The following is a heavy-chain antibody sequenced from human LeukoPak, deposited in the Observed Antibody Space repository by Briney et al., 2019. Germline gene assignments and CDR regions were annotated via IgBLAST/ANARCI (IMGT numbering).Heavy chain of an antibody. CDR1: GFTFSSYG. Sequence: GRSLRLSCAASGFTFSSYGMHWVRQAPGKGLEWVAVISYAGSNKYYADSVKGRFTISRDNSKNTLYLQMNSLRAEDTAVYYCANGYSSGWAQFDYWGQGTLVTVSS. CDR3: ANGYSSGWAQFDY. V-gene: IGHV3-30*18. CDR2: ISYAGSNK. D-gene: IGHD6-19*01. J-gene: IGHJ4*02.